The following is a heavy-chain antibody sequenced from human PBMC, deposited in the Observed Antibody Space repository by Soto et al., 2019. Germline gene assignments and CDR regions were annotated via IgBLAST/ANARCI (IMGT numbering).Heavy chain of an antibody. V-gene: IGHV2-5*01. J-gene: IGHJ4*02. CDR1: GFSLTTNGVG. D-gene: IGHD6-13*01. Sequence: SGPTLVNPTQTLTLTCTFSGFSLTTNGVGVGWIRQPPGEALEWLALIYWNDDKRYSPSLKSRLTITRDTSKNQVVLTLTNVDPVDTATYYCGHRRPAANPYYFDYWGQGVLVTVSS. CDR3: GHRRPAANPYYFDY. CDR2: IYWNDDK.